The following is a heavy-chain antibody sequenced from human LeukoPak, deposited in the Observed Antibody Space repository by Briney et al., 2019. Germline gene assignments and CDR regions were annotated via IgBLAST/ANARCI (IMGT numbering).Heavy chain of an antibody. CDR2: IYTSGST. V-gene: IGHV4-61*02. CDR1: GGSISSGSYY. D-gene: IGHD3-10*01. Sequence: PSETLSLTCTVSGGSISSGSYYWSWIRQPAGKGLEWIGRIYTSGSTYYNPSLKSRVTISVDRSKNQFSLKLSSVTAADTAVYYCARVDPRGSPGPWFDPWGQGTLVTVSS. CDR3: ARVDPRGSPGPWFDP. J-gene: IGHJ5*02.